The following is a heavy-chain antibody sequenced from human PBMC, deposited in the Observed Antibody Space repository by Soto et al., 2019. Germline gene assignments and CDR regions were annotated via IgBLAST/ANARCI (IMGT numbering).Heavy chain of an antibody. CDR2: IYYSGST. CDR1: GGSISSYY. D-gene: IGHD6-19*01. Sequence: SETLSLTCTVSGGSISSYYWSWIRQPPGKGLEWIGYIYYSGSTNYNPSLKSRVTISVDTSKNQFSLKLSSVTAADTAVYYCASITPTTGYSSGWMDYWGQGTMVTLSS. CDR3: ASITPTTGYSSGWMDY. V-gene: IGHV4-59*01. J-gene: IGHJ4*02.